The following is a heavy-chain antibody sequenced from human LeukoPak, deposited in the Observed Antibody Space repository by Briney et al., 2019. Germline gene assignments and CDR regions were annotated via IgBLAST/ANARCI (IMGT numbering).Heavy chain of an antibody. Sequence: GGSLRLSCAASGFTFSSYGMHWVRQAPGKGLEWVAVIWYDGSNKYYADSVKGRFTISRDNSKNTLYLQMNSLRAEDTAVYYCAKSGGTYGGYFYYYYMDVWGKGTTVTVSS. V-gene: IGHV3-33*06. CDR1: GFTFSSYG. CDR3: AKSGGTYGGYFYYYYMDV. D-gene: IGHD4-23*01. CDR2: IWYDGSNK. J-gene: IGHJ6*03.